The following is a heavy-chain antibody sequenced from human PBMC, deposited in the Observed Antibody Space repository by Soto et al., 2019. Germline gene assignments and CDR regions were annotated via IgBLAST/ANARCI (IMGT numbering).Heavy chain of an antibody. CDR3: ARRTSIWHFDY. D-gene: IGHD6-13*01. Sequence: QVPLQESGPGLVKPSETLSLTCSVSGGSIISTSYYWGWIRQPPGKGLEWIGSIYYSGSTYYNPSLKSRITISVDTSKNQFSLKLSSVTAADTAVYYCARRTSIWHFDYWGQGTLVTVSS. CDR2: IYYSGST. J-gene: IGHJ4*02. V-gene: IGHV4-39*01. CDR1: GGSIISTSYY.